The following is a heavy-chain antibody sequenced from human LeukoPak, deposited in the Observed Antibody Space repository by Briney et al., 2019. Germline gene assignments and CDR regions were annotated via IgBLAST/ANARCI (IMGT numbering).Heavy chain of an antibody. D-gene: IGHD2-8*01. Sequence: GGSLRLSCAASGFTFSSYAMSWVRQAPGKGLEWVSAISGSGGSTYYADSVKGRFTISRDDAKNSVYLRMNSLRAEDTAVYYCARALGYRTNGLCYGGSLPPNFDSWGQGTPVTVSS. CDR2: ISGSGGST. J-gene: IGHJ4*02. V-gene: IGHV3-23*01. CDR1: GFTFSSYA. CDR3: ARALGYRTNGLCYGGSLPPNFDS.